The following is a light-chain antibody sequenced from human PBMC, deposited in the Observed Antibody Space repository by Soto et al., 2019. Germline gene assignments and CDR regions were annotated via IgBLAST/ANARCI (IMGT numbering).Light chain of an antibody. CDR2: DDS. Sequence: SYELTQPPSVSVAPGQTARITSGGNNIGSKRVHWYQQKPGQAPVLVVHDDSARPSGIPERLSGSNSGNTATLSISRVEAGDEADYYCQVWDSRSDHRVFGGVTKLTVL. J-gene: IGLJ3*02. V-gene: IGLV3-21*02. CDR3: QVWDSRSDHRV. CDR1: NIGSKR.